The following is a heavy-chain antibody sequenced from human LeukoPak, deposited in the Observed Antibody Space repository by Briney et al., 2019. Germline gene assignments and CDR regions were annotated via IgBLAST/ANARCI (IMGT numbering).Heavy chain of an antibody. Sequence: GGSLRLSCAASGFTFSSYAMSWVRQAPGKGLEWVSAISGSGGSTYYADSEKGRFTISRDNSKNTLYLQMNSLRAEDTAVYYCAKAVAGTFPYYYYGMDVWGQGTTVTVSS. CDR1: GFTFSSYA. V-gene: IGHV3-23*01. D-gene: IGHD6-19*01. CDR3: AKAVAGTFPYYYYGMDV. CDR2: ISGSGGST. J-gene: IGHJ6*02.